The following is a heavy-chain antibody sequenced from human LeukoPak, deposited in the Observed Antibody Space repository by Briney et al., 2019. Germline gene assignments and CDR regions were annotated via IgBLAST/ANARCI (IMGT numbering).Heavy chain of an antibody. CDR3: ARFPSPAVTGGDY. Sequence: ASVKVSCKASGGTFSSYAISWVRQAPGQGLEWMGGIIPIFGTANYAQKFQGRVTITADESTSTAYMELSSLRSEDTAVYYCARFPSPAVTGGDYWGQGTLVTVSS. CDR2: IIPIFGTA. J-gene: IGHJ4*02. CDR1: GGTFSSYA. D-gene: IGHD1-20*01. V-gene: IGHV1-69*13.